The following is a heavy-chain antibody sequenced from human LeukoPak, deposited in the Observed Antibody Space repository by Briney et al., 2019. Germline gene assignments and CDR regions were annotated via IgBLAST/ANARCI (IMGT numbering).Heavy chain of an antibody. V-gene: IGHV3-30*18. CDR3: AKEAYYYMDV. CDR1: GFTFTTYG. J-gene: IGHJ6*03. Sequence: PGRSLRLSCAASGFTFTTYGMHWVRQAPGKGLEWVTVISDDGRTKYYVDSVKGRFTISRDNAKNSLYLQMNSLRAEDTAVYYCAKEAYYYMDVWGKGTTVTVSS. CDR2: ISDDGRTK.